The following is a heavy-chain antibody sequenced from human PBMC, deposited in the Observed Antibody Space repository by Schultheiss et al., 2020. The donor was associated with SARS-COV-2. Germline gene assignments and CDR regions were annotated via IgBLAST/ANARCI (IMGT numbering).Heavy chain of an antibody. CDR3: ARDLRYCSSTSCYHGAFDY. D-gene: IGHD2-2*01. J-gene: IGHJ4*02. V-gene: IGHV4-59*12. CDR2: IYYSGST. CDR1: GGSFSGYY. Sequence: SETLSLTCAVYGGSFSGYYWSWIRQPPGKGLEWIGYIYYSGSTNYNPSLKSRVTMSVDTSKNQFSLKLSSVTAADTAVYYCARDLRYCSSTSCYHGAFDYWGQGTLVTVSS.